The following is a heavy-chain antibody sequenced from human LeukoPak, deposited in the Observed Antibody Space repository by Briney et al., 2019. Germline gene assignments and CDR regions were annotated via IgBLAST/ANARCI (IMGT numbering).Heavy chain of an antibody. J-gene: IGHJ4*02. CDR2: IDSGRST. Sequence: GGSLRLSCAASGFTLSSYGMSWVRQAPGKGLEWVSGIDSGRSTHYADSVRGRFTISRDNPKNTLYLQMNSPRPEDTAVYYCAKDVRKSSTSGGTFDSWGQGTLVSVSS. CDR1: GFTLSSYG. D-gene: IGHD3-10*01. CDR3: AKDVRKSSTSGGTFDS. V-gene: IGHV3-23*01.